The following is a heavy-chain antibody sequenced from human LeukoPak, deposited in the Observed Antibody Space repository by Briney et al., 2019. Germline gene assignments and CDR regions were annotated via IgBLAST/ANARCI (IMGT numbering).Heavy chain of an antibody. CDR1: GYTFTSYY. CDR3: ARHPSPQLHHFDY. CDR2: INPSGDST. J-gene: IGHJ4*02. D-gene: IGHD2-2*01. V-gene: IGHV1-46*01. Sequence: ASVKVSCKASGYTFTSYYMHWVRQAPGQGLEWMGIINPSGDSTSYEQRFQGRLTMTRDTSTNTVYMELSGLRSEDTAVYYCARHPSPQLHHFDYWGQGTLVTVSS.